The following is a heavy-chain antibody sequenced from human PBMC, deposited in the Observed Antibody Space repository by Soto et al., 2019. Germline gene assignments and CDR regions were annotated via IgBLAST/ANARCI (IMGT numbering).Heavy chain of an antibody. CDR3: ARRGRHSSSWYGDAFDI. J-gene: IGHJ3*02. D-gene: IGHD6-13*01. V-gene: IGHV4-39*01. Sequence: SETLSLTCTVSGGSISSSSYYWGWIRQPPGKGMEWIGSIYYSGSTYYNPSLKSRVTISVDTSKNQFSLKLSSVTAADTAVYYCARRGRHSSSWYGDAFDIWGQGTMVTVSS. CDR2: IYYSGST. CDR1: GGSISSSSYY.